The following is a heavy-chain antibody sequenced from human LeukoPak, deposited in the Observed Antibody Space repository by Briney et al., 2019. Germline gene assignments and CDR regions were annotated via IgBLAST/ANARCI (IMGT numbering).Heavy chain of an antibody. D-gene: IGHD3-16*01. CDR2: IIPILGIA. CDR3: ARVKGGYFDY. Sequence: EASVNVSCKASGGTFSSYAISWVRQAPGQGLEWMGRIIPILGIANYAQKFQGRVTITADKSTSTAYMELSSLRSEDTAVYYCARVKGGYFDYWGQGTLVTVSS. CDR1: GGTFSSYA. V-gene: IGHV1-69*04. J-gene: IGHJ4*02.